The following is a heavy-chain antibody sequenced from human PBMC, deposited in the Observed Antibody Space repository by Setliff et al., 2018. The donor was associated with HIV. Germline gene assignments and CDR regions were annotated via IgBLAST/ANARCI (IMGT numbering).Heavy chain of an antibody. CDR1: GFRFRSYG. J-gene: IGHJ6*02. CDR3: ARATCYDFWRGNLYGMDV. D-gene: IGHD3-3*01. Sequence: GGSLRLSCAASGFRFRSYGMHWVRQAPGKGLEWVAIIWFDGNKKYYADSVKGRFTISRDNSKNTLYLQMNSLRAEDTATYYCARATCYDFWRGNLYGMDVWGQGTAVTVSS. V-gene: IGHV3-33*08. CDR2: IWFDGNKK.